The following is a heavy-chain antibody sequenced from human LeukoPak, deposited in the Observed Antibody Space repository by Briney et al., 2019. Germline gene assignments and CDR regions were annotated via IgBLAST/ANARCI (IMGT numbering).Heavy chain of an antibody. CDR1: GFTFSDYY. J-gene: IGHJ6*03. CDR2: ISSSGSTI. D-gene: IGHD2-15*01. V-gene: IGHV3-11*04. CDR3: ARWRDGILSQKGYMDV. Sequence: GGSLRLSCAASGFTFSDYYMSWIRQAPGKGLEWVSYISSSGSTIYYADSVKGRFTISSDNAKNSLYLQMNSLRAEDTAVYYCARWRDGILSQKGYMDVWGKGTTVTVSS.